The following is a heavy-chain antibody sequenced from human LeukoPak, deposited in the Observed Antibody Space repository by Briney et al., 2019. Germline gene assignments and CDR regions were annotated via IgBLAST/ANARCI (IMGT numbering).Heavy chain of an antibody. Sequence: SETLSLTCTVSGGSISSYYWSWIRQPAGKGLEWIGRIYTSGSTNYNPSLKSRITMSLDTSKNQFSLKLRSVAAADTAVYYCATSDIGARMDAFNIWGQGTVVTVSS. D-gene: IGHD6-6*01. CDR3: ATSDIGARMDAFNI. J-gene: IGHJ3*02. V-gene: IGHV4-4*07. CDR1: GGSISSYY. CDR2: IYTSGST.